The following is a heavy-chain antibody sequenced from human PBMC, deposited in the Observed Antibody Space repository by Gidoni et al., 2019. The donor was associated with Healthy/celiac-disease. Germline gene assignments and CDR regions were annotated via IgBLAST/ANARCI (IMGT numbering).Heavy chain of an antibody. CDR2: ISGSGGST. CDR3: AKPYYYDSSGYYPSGY. J-gene: IGHJ4*02. D-gene: IGHD3-22*01. CDR1: GFTFSSYA. Sequence: EVQLLESGGGLVQPGGSLRLSCAASGFTFSSYAMSWFRQAPGKGVEWVSAISGSGGSTYYADSVKGRFTISRDNSKNTLYLQMNSLRAEDTAVYYCAKPYYYDSSGYYPSGYWGQGTLVTVSS. V-gene: IGHV3-23*01.